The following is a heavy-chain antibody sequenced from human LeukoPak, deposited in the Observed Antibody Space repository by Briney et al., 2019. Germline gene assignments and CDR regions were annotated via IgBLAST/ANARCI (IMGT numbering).Heavy chain of an antibody. J-gene: IGHJ4*02. CDR2: IRSKAHGGTT. V-gene: IGHV3-49*03. CDR3: TVGYSSSWSLPRFDY. Sequence: PGGSLRLSCTASGFTFGDYAMSWFRQAPGKGLEWVGFIRSKAHGGTTEYAASVKGRFTISRDDSKSIAYLQMNSLKTEDTAVYYCTVGYSSSWSLPRFDYWGQGTLVTVSS. D-gene: IGHD6-13*01. CDR1: GFTFGDYA.